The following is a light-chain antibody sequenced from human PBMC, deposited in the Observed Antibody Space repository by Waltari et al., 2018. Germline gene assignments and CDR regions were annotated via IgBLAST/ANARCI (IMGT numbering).Light chain of an antibody. Sequence: QSVLTQPPSASGTPGQRVTISCSGSSSNIGFNTVSWYHQVPGTAPKLLIYTDNQRPAGVPDRFSGAKSGSSASLAISGLQSEDEAEYYCAAWDDSLNGWVFGGGTKVTVV. CDR2: TDN. J-gene: IGLJ3*02. CDR1: SSNIGFNT. V-gene: IGLV1-44*01. CDR3: AAWDDSLNGWV.